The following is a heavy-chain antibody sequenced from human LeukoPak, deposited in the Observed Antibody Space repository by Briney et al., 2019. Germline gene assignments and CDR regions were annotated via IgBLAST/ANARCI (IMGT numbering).Heavy chain of an antibody. Sequence: SVKVSCKASGCTFSSYAISWVRQAPGQGLEWMGRIIPYLGKTNYAQKFQRRVTITTDKTTSTAYLQLSSLISEDTTAYYCSRDWEGATGNGWFHRWGEGTLVTVSS. D-gene: IGHD1-1*01. CDR1: GCTFSSYA. CDR3: SRDWEGATGNGWFHR. V-gene: IGHV1-69*04. CDR2: IIPYLGKT. J-gene: IGHJ5*02.